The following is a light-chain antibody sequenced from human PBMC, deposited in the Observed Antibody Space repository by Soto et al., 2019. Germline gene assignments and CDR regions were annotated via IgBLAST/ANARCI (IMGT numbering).Light chain of an antibody. J-gene: IGLJ1*01. V-gene: IGLV2-14*01. CDR1: SSDVGGYNY. Sequence: QSALTQPASVSGSPGQSITISCTGTSSDVGGYNYVSWYQQHPGKAPKLMIYDVSNRPSGVSNRFSGSKSGNTASRTISGLQAEDEADYYCSSYTSSSFYVFGTGTKVTVL. CDR3: SSYTSSSFYV. CDR2: DVS.